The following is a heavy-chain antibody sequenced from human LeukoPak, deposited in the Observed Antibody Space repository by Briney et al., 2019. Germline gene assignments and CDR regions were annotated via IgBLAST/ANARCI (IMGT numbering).Heavy chain of an antibody. Sequence: VGSLRLSCAASGFTFSSYSMNWVRQAPGKGLEWVSSISISSSYIYYADSVKGRFTISRDNAKNSLYLQMNSLRAEDTAVYYCARDGVPTYYDSSGFPGWFDPWGQGTLVTVSS. V-gene: IGHV3-21*01. CDR3: ARDGVPTYYDSSGFPGWFDP. J-gene: IGHJ5*02. CDR2: ISISSSYI. D-gene: IGHD3-22*01. CDR1: GFTFSSYS.